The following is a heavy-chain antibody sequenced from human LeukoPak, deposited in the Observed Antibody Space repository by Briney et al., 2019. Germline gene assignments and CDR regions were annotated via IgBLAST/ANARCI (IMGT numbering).Heavy chain of an antibody. Sequence: GRSLRLSCAASGFTFSHYPMHWVRQAPGKGFEWLAVISYDSNYRYYADSVKGRFTISRGNSNNTLYLQIDSLRPEDTAMYFCARDRRYYFDYWGQGTLVTVSS. CDR1: GFTFSHYP. CDR3: ARDRRYYFDY. V-gene: IGHV3-30*01. J-gene: IGHJ4*02. CDR2: ISYDSNYR.